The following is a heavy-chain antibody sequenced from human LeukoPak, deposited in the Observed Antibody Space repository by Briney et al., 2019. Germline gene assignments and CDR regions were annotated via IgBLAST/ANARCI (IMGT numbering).Heavy chain of an antibody. J-gene: IGHJ4*02. D-gene: IGHD2-15*01. CDR2: ISGSGSST. CDR3: ASGMGSSGGSCYSGNY. V-gene: IGHV3-23*01. Sequence: GGSLRLSCAASGFTFSSSAMSWVRQAPGKGLEWVSAISGSGSSTYYAASVKGQFTISRDNSKNTLYLQMNSLRAEDTAVYYCASGMGSSGGSCYSGNYWGQGTLVTVSS. CDR1: GFTFSSSA.